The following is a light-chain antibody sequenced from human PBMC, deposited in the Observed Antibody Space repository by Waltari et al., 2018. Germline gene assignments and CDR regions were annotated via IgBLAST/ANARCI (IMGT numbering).Light chain of an antibody. CDR1: SNDVGGYNY. V-gene: IGLV2-14*01. CDR2: DVN. CDR3: SSCASTIPLGV. J-gene: IGLJ3*02. Sequence: SALTQPASVSGAPGQSITISCTGISNDVGGYNYVSWYQQHPGKAPKLIIYDVNNRPQGISYRFSGSKSGDTASLTISGLQPEDEADYYCSSCASTIPLGVFGGGTKLTVL.